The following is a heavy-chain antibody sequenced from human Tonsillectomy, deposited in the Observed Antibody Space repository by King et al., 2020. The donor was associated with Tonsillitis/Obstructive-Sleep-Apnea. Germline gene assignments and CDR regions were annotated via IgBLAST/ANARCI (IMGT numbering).Heavy chain of an antibody. J-gene: IGHJ4*02. D-gene: IGHD2-15*01. CDR2: ISYDGSNK. CDR3: ARGDGVVHTSLDY. CDR1: GFTFSSYA. V-gene: IGHV3-30*04. Sequence: VQLVESGGGVVQPGRSLRLSCAASGFTFSSYAIHWVRQAPGKGLKWVAVISYDGSNKNYADSVKGRFTISRDDSKKTLYLQMNSLATEDTGVYYCARGDGVVHTSLDYWGQGTLVTVSS.